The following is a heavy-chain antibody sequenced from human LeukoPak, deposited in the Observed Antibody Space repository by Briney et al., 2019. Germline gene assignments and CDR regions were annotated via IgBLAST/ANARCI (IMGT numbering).Heavy chain of an antibody. CDR1: GFTFSSYA. CDR2: IRGSGGGT. J-gene: IGHJ4*02. Sequence: GGSLRLSCAASGFTFSSYAMTWVRQAPGKGLEWVSAIRGSGGGTFYADSVKGRFTISRDNSKNTLYLQMNSLRAEDTAVYYCAKDPATVTNWGQGTLVTVSS. V-gene: IGHV3-23*01. CDR3: AKDPATVTN. D-gene: IGHD4-17*01.